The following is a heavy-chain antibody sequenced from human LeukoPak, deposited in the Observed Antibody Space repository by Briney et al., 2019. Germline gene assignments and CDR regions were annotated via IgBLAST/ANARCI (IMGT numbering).Heavy chain of an antibody. D-gene: IGHD6-13*01. CDR2: INPNSGGT. V-gene: IGHV1-2*02. CDR3: AKDAYSGFSGSFYSDY. CDR1: GYTFTGYY. J-gene: IGHJ4*02. Sequence: ASVKVSCMASGYTFTGYYLHWVRQAPGQGLEWMGWINPNSGGTNYPQKFQGRVTMTRDTSISIAYMELTGLRSDDTAVYYCAKDAYSGFSGSFYSDYWGQGTLVTVSS.